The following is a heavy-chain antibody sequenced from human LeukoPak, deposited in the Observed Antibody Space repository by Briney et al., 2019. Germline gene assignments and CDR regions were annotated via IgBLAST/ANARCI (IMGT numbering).Heavy chain of an antibody. Sequence: GGSLRLSCVASGFSSSTSSMTWVRQSPGKGLEWVSSISSSSSYIYYADSVKGRFTISRDNAKNSLYLQMNSLRAEDTAVYYCARDGGAVAGPGSSDYWGQGTLVTVSS. J-gene: IGHJ4*02. V-gene: IGHV3-21*01. CDR2: ISSSSSYI. CDR3: ARDGGAVAGPGSSDY. CDR1: GFSSSTSS. D-gene: IGHD6-19*01.